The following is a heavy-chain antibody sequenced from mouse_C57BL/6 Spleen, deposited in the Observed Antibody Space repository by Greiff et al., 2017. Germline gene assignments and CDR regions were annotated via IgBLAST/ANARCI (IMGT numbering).Heavy chain of an antibody. Sequence: EVKLMESGAGLVKPGGSLTLSCAASGFTFSSYAMSWVRQTPEKRLEWVAYISSGGDYIYYADTVKGRFTITRDNARNNLYLQVSRLKSEDTAMYYCTRETYYSGSSYYLDYWGKGTTLTVSS. CDR2: ISSGGDYI. CDR1: GFTFSSYA. J-gene: IGHJ2*01. D-gene: IGHD1-1*01. CDR3: TRETYYSGSSYYLDY. V-gene: IGHV5-9-1*02.